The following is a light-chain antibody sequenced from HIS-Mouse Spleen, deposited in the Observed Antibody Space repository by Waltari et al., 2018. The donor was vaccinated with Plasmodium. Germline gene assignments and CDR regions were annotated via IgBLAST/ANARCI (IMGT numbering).Light chain of an antibody. V-gene: IGLV2-8*01. Sequence: QSALTQPPSASGSPGQSVTISCTGTSSDVGGYNSVSWYQQHPGQAPKLMIYEVSKRPSGVPDGFSGSKSGNTASLTVSGLQAEDEADYYCSSYAGSNNLVFGGGTKLTVL. CDR2: EVS. CDR3: SSYAGSNNLV. J-gene: IGLJ2*01. CDR1: SSDVGGYNS.